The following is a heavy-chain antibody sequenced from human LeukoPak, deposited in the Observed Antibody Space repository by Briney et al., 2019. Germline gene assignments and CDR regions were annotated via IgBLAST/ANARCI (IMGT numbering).Heavy chain of an antibody. CDR1: GGSFSGYY. J-gene: IGHJ4*02. V-gene: IGHV4-34*01. D-gene: IGHD6-13*01. CDR2: INHSGST. CDR3: ARMIAAAGWGPRGEKYYFDY. Sequence: SETLSLTCAVYGGSFSGYYWSWIRQPPGKGLEWIGEINHSGSTNYNPSLKSRVTISVDTSKNQFSLKLSSVTAADTAVYYCARMIAAAGWGPRGEKYYFDYWGQGTLVTVSS.